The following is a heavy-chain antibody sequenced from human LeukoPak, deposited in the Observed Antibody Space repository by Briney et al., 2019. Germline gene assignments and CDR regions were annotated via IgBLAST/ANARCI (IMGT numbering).Heavy chain of an antibody. V-gene: IGHV1-2*02. D-gene: IGHD3-10*01. J-gene: IGHJ4*02. CDR1: GYTFTGYY. CDR2: INPNSGGT. Sequence: ASVKVSCKASGYTFTGYYMHWVRQAPGQGLEWMGWINPNSGGTNYAQKFQGRVTMTRDTSISTAYMELSRLRSDDTAVYYCARADGSGNYYLDYWGQGTLVTVSS. CDR3: ARADGSGNYYLDY.